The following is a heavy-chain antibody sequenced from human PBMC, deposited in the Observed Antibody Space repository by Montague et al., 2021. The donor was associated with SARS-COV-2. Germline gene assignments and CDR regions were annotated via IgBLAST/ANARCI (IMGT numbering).Heavy chain of an antibody. J-gene: IGHJ5*02. CDR3: ARQGGSNYGWFDP. CDR1: GASINSHY. V-gene: IGHV4-59*08. D-gene: IGHD1-26*01. CDR2: YYNGST. Sequence: SETLSLTCTVSGASINSHYWSWIRQPPGKGLEWIGYYYNGSTTYNHPPLSRVTISVDTSKNQFSVKVTSVTAADTAVYYCARQGGSNYGWFDPWGQGTLVTVSS.